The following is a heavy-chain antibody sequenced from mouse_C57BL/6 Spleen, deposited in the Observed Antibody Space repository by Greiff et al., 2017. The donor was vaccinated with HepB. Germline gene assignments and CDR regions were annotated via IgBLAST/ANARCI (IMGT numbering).Heavy chain of an antibody. CDR3: ARRQKDAMDY. J-gene: IGHJ4*01. CDR2: ISNLAYSI. V-gene: IGHV5-15*01. CDR1: GFTFSDYG. Sequence: EVQVVESGGGLVQPGGSLKLSCAASGFTFSDYGMAWVRQAPRKGPEWVAFISNLAYSIYYADTVTGRFTISRENAKNTLYLEMSSLRSEDTAMYYCARRQKDAMDYWGQGTSVTVSS.